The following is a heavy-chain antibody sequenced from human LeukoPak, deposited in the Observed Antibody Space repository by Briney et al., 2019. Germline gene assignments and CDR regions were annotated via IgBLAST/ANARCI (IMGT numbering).Heavy chain of an antibody. J-gene: IGHJ3*02. CDR3: ARRHTYYYDSSGYPLDAFDI. V-gene: IGHV4-59*01. Sequence: SETLSLTCTVSGGSISSYYWSWIRQPPGKTLEWIGYIYYSGSTNYNPSLKSRVTISVDTSKNQFSLKLSSVTAADTAVYYCARRHTYYYDSSGYPLDAFDIWGQGTMVTVSS. CDR2: IYYSGST. CDR1: GGSISSYY. D-gene: IGHD3-22*01.